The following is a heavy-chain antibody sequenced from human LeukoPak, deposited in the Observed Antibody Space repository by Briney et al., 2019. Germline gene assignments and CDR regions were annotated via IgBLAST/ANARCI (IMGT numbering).Heavy chain of an antibody. Sequence: SETLSLTCTVSGGSISSSSYYWGWVRQPPGMGLEWIGSIYYSGSTYYNPSLKSRVTVSVDTSKNQFSLKLSSVTAADTAVYYCARASMYSSLSGDAFDIWGQGTMVTVSS. V-gene: IGHV4-39*01. J-gene: IGHJ3*02. D-gene: IGHD6-6*01. CDR3: ARASMYSSLSGDAFDI. CDR2: IYYSGST. CDR1: GGSISSSSYY.